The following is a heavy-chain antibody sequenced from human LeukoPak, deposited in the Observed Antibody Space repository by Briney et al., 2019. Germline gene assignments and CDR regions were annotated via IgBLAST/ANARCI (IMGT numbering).Heavy chain of an antibody. V-gene: IGHV3-30*14. J-gene: IGHJ6*03. D-gene: IGHD4-11*01. CDR1: GFTFSSYA. CDR2: ISYDGSNK. Sequence: GGSLRLSCAASGFTFSSYAMHWVRQAPGKGLEWVAVISYDGSNKNYADSVKGRFTISGDNSKNTLYLQMNSLRAEDTAVYYCARDTGPYYYYMDVWGKGTTVTISS. CDR3: ARDTGPYYYYMDV.